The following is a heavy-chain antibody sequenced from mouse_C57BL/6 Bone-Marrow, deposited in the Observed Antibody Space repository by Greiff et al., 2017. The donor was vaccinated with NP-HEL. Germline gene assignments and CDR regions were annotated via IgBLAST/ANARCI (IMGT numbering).Heavy chain of an antibody. CDR3: ARTLGGSFDY. J-gene: IGHJ2*01. Sequence: EVQVVESGGGLVQPGGSLKLSCAASGFTFSDYYMYWVRQTPEKRLEWVAYISNGGGSTYYPDTVKGRFTISRDNAKNTLYLQMSRLKSEDTAMYYCARTLGGSFDYWGQGTTLTVSS. CDR2: ISNGGGST. D-gene: IGHD1-1*01. V-gene: IGHV5-12*01. CDR1: GFTFSDYY.